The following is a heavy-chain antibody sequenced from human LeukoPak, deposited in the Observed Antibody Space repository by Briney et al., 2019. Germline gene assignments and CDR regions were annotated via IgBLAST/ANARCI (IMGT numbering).Heavy chain of an antibody. V-gene: IGHV3-23*01. CDR3: AKPVPRGDYCFDY. J-gene: IGHJ4*02. D-gene: IGHD4-17*01. Sequence: GGSLRLSCAASGFTFDDYGMSWVRQAPGKGLEWVSAISGSGGSTYYADSVKGRFTISRDNSKNTLYLQMNSLRAEDTAVYYCAKPVPRGDYCFDYWGQGTLVTVSS. CDR2: ISGSGGST. CDR1: GFTFDDYG.